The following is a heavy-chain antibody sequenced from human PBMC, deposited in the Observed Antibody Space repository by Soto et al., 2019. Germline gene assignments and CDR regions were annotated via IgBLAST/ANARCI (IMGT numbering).Heavy chain of an antibody. J-gene: IGHJ5*02. D-gene: IGHD2-15*01. V-gene: IGHV4-34*01. CDR1: GGSFSGYY. Sequence: SETLSLTCAVYGGSFSGYYWSWIRQPPGKGLEWIGEINHSGSTNYNPSLKSRVTISVDTSKNQFSLKLSSVTAADTAVYYCARGRWARYCSGGSCYSSWFDPWGQGTLVTVSS. CDR2: INHSGST. CDR3: ARGRWARYCSGGSCYSSWFDP.